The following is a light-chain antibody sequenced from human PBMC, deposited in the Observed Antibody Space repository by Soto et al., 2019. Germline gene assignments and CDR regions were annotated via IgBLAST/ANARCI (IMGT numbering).Light chain of an antibody. V-gene: IGKV1-13*02. J-gene: IGKJ4*01. CDR3: QQFNSYLT. CDR2: DAS. CDR1: QGISSA. Sequence: AIQLTQSPSSLSASVGDRVTITCRASQGISSALAWYQQKPGKAPKLLIYDASSLESGVPSRFNGSGSGTEFTLTISCLQPEDFATYYCQQFNSYLTFGGGTKVAIK.